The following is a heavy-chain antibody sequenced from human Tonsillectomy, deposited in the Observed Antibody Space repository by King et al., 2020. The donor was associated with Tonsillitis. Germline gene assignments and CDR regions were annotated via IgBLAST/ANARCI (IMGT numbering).Heavy chain of an antibody. V-gene: IGHV2-5*02. Sequence: ITLKESGPTLVKPTQTLTLTCTFSGFSLSTNGVGVGWIRQPPGKALEWLALIYWDDDKRYTPSLKSRLTITRDTSKNQVVITMTSLDPVDTATYFCATLGVTLQRRTRYDAFDIWGQGTMVTVSS. CDR3: ATLGVTLQRRTRYDAFDI. D-gene: IGHD3-16*01. J-gene: IGHJ3*02. CDR2: IYWDDDK. CDR1: GFSLSTNGVG.